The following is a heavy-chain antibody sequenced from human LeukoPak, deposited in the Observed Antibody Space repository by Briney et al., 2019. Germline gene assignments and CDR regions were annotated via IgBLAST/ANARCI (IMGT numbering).Heavy chain of an antibody. CDR1: GFTFSSYG. CDR3: ATGAASSSRLSQDH. D-gene: IGHD2-2*01. Sequence: GGPLRLFCAASGFTFSSYGMHWVRQAPGKGLEWVAVVWYDGSNKYYADSVKGRFTISGENSKNTLYLQMNSLTVEDTAGYYCATGAASSSRLSQDHGGQGTLVTVSS. CDR2: VWYDGSNK. V-gene: IGHV3-33*01. J-gene: IGHJ4*02.